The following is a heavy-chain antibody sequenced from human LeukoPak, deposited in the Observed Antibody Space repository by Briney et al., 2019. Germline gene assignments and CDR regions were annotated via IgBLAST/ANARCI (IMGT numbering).Heavy chain of an antibody. CDR1: GYTFTSYG. CDR2: IIPIFGTA. CDR3: ASLGIPFDY. Sequence: ASVKVSCKTSGYTFTSYGISWVRQAPGQGLEWMGGIIPIFGTANYAQKFQGRVTITADESTSTAYMELSSLRSEDTAVYYCASLGIPFDYWGQGTLVTVSS. D-gene: IGHD7-27*01. J-gene: IGHJ4*02. V-gene: IGHV1-69*13.